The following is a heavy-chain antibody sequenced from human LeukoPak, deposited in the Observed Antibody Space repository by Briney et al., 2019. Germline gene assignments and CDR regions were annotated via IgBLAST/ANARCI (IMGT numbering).Heavy chain of an antibody. J-gene: IGHJ6*03. CDR3: ARGGPFCSTTSCYLGRFYYFYMDV. Sequence: PSETLSLTCAVYGESFSGYYWSWIRQAPGKGLEWIGEINHSGSTNYNPSLKSRVTISVDTSTNQFSLKLNSVTAADTAVYYCARGGPFCSTTSCYLGRFYYFYMDVWGKGTTVTVSS. CDR1: GESFSGYY. D-gene: IGHD2-2*01. CDR2: INHSGST. V-gene: IGHV4-34*01.